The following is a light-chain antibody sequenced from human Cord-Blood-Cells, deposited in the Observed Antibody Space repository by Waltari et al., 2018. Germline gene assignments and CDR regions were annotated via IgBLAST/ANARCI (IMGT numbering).Light chain of an antibody. V-gene: IGLV2-14*01. CDR1: SSDVGGYHY. CDR2: DVS. CDR3: SSYTSSSTRV. Sequence: QSALTQPASLSGSPGQSITIPCTGTSSDVGGYHYVSWYQQHPGKAPKLMIYDVSNRPSGVSNRFSGSKSGNTASLTISGLQAEDEADYYCSSYTSSSTRVFGGGTKLTVL. J-gene: IGLJ3*02.